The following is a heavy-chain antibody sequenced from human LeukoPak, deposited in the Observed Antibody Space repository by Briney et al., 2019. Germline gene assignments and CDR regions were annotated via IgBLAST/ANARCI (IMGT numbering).Heavy chain of an antibody. CDR1: GGTFSSYA. Sequence: SVKVSCKASGGTFSSYAISWVRQAPGQGLEWMGRIIPIFGTANYVQKFQGRVTITTDESTSTAYMELSSLRSEDTAVYYCARDRGNYYDSSGSDEAFDIWGQGTMVTVSS. V-gene: IGHV1-69*05. CDR3: ARDRGNYYDSSGSDEAFDI. CDR2: IIPIFGTA. J-gene: IGHJ3*02. D-gene: IGHD3-22*01.